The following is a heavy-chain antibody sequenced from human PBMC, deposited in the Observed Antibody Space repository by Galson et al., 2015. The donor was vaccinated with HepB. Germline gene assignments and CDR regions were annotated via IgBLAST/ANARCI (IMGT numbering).Heavy chain of an antibody. CDR2: IKQDGSEK. CDR1: GFTFSSYW. CDR3: ARDQGDYDFWSGYYYYYYYMDV. V-gene: IGHV3-7*01. Sequence: SLRLSCAASGFTFSSYWMSWVRQAPGKGLEWVANIKQDGSEKYYVDSVKGRFTISRDNAKNSLYLQMNSLRAEDTAVYYCARDQGDYDFWSGYYYYYYYMDVWGKGTTVTVSS. D-gene: IGHD3-3*01. J-gene: IGHJ6*03.